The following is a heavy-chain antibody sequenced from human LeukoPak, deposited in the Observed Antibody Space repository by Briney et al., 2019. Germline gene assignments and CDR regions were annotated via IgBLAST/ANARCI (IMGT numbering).Heavy chain of an antibody. CDR1: GGSISSGTYY. V-gene: IGHV4-61*02. CDR3: AREHCSGGSCYSIYYYYYMDV. D-gene: IGHD2-15*01. Sequence: PSETLSLTCTVSGGSISSGTYYWSWIRQPAGKGLEWIGRIDASGSTNYSPSLKSRLTISVDTSKKQFSLKLSSVTAADTAVYYCAREHCSGGSCYSIYYYYYMDVWGKGTTVTVSS. J-gene: IGHJ6*03. CDR2: IDASGST.